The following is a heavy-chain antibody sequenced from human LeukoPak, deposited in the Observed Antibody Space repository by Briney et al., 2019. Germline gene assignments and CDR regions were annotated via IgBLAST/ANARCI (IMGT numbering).Heavy chain of an antibody. CDR3: ARFSPRAMGNYLDF. Sequence: PSETLSLTCAVSGGSISSGSYSWSWIRQPPGKGLEWIGYIYPRGSTYYNPSLKSRVILSLDKSANQFSLNLSSATAADTAVYYCARFSPRAMGNYLDFWGQGTLVTVSS. CDR2: IYPRGST. V-gene: IGHV4-30-2*01. D-gene: IGHD7-27*01. CDR1: GGSISSGSYS. J-gene: IGHJ4*02.